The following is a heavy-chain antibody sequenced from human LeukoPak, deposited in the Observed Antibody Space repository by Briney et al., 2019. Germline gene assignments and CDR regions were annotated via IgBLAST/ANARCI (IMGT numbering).Heavy chain of an antibody. CDR3: ARDSEAYCGGDCYFYFDY. D-gene: IGHD2-21*02. Sequence: GGSLRLSCAVSGFSFSSFGMTWVRQAPGKGLEWLASISGSGDFIYYADSVKGRFTISKDNTKNSVHLQLTSLRAEDTAVYYCARDSEAYCGGDCYFYFDYWGQGTRVTVSS. J-gene: IGHJ4*02. CDR2: ISGSGDFI. CDR1: GFSFSSFG. V-gene: IGHV3-21*01.